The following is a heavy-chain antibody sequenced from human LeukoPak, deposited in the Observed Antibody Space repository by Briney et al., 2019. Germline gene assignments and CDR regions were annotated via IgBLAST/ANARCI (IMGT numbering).Heavy chain of an antibody. CDR2: IYTSGST. Sequence: PSETLSLTCTVSGGSISSYYWSWIRQPAGKGLEWIGRIYTSGSTNYNPSLKSRVTMSVDTSKNQFSLKLSSVTAADTAVYYCARGHFLTIFGVVNETRADYYYYGMDVWGQGTTVTVSS. J-gene: IGHJ6*02. CDR3: ARGHFLTIFGVVNETRADYYYYGMDV. CDR1: GGSISSYY. D-gene: IGHD3-3*01. V-gene: IGHV4-4*07.